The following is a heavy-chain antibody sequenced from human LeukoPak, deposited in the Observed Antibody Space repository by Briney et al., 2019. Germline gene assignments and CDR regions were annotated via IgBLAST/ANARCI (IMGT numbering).Heavy chain of an antibody. CDR1: GYAFTDYY. D-gene: IGHD2-2*01. V-gene: IGHV1-2*02. Sequence: ASVTVSCKASGYAFTDYYMHWVRQAPGQGFEWMGWINPNDGDTNYAQKFQGRVTMTRDTSISTAHMEVSRLRSDDTAVYYCARANFLYCSSSTCLFDYWGQGTLVTVSS. J-gene: IGHJ4*02. CDR3: ARANFLYCSSSTCLFDY. CDR2: INPNDGDT.